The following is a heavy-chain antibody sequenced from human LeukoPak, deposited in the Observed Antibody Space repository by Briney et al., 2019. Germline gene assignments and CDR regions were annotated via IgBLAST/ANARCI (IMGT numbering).Heavy chain of an antibody. CDR3: ARHLSGPYGIFDY. CDR1: GFTFSSYW. V-gene: IGHV3-7*03. Sequence: GGSLRLFCAASGFTFSSYWMSWVRQAPGKGLEWVANIKQDGSEKYYVDSVKGRFTISRDNAKNSLYLQMNSLRAEDTAMYYCARHLSGPYGIFDYWGQGTLVTVSS. J-gene: IGHJ4*02. D-gene: IGHD1-26*01. CDR2: IKQDGSEK.